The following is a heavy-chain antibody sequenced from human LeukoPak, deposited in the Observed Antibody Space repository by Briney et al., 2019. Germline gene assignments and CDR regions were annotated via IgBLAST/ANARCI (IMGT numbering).Heavy chain of an antibody. CDR2: ISYDGSNK. CDR3: ARPYEPVYYYGMDV. V-gene: IGHV3-30-3*01. D-gene: IGHD3-16*01. Sequence: PGRSLRLSCAASGFTFSSYAMHWVRQAPGKGLEWVAVISYDGSNKYYADSVKGRFTISRDNSKNTLYLQMNSLRAEDTAVYYCARPYEPVYYYGMDVWGQGTTVTVSS. CDR1: GFTFSSYA. J-gene: IGHJ6*02.